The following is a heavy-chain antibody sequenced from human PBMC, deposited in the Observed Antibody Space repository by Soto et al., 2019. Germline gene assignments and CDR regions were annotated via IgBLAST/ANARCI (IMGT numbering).Heavy chain of an antibody. J-gene: IGHJ6*02. D-gene: IGHD1-1*01. V-gene: IGHV1-69*10. CDR2: IIPLHNTS. CDR1: GGAFTNYR. Sequence: GASVKVSCKVSGGAFTNYRLNWVRHSPGQGLEWLGGIIPLHNTSNYSEKFVVRLSVTADISSSTVYMHLSGLTSGDTATYYCASWSAWNPLYYHGMDVWGQGTTVTVSS. CDR3: ASWSAWNPLYYHGMDV.